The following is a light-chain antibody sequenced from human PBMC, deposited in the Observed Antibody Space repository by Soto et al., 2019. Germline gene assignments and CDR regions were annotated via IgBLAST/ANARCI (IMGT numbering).Light chain of an antibody. CDR1: SSNIGAGYD. CDR3: QSYDSSQSAWV. CDR2: GNS. J-gene: IGLJ3*02. Sequence: LTQPPSVSGAPGQRVTISCTGSSSNIGAGYDVHWYQQLPGTAPKLLIYGNSNRPSGVPDRFSGSKSGTSASLAITGLQAEDEADYSCQSYDSSQSAWVFGGGTQLTVL. V-gene: IGLV1-40*01.